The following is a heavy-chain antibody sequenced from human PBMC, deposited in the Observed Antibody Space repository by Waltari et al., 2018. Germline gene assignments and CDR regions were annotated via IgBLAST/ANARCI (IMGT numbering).Heavy chain of an antibody. J-gene: IGHJ3*01. CDR1: GCTFSDHW. V-gene: IGHV3-7*01. CDR3: ARGRALGV. Sequence: EVQVVESGGGLVQPGGSLRLSCAASGCTFSDHWMSWVRQAPGKGLEWVANIKPDGSEKYYVDSVKGRFTISRDNAKNSLDLQMSSLGAEDTAVYYCARGRALGVWGQGTMVTVSS. CDR2: IKPDGSEK.